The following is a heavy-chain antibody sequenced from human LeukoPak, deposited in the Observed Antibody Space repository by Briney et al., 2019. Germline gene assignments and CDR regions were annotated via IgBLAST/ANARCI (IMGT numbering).Heavy chain of an antibody. Sequence: SETLSLTCTVSGGSISGSSYYWGWIRQPPRKGLEWIGSIYYSGSTYYNPSLKSRVTISVDTSKNQFSLKLSSVTAADTAVYYCASFTAMGDFDYWGQGTLVTVSS. D-gene: IGHD5-18*01. CDR1: GGSISGSSYY. V-gene: IGHV4-39*07. CDR3: ASFTAMGDFDY. CDR2: IYYSGST. J-gene: IGHJ4*02.